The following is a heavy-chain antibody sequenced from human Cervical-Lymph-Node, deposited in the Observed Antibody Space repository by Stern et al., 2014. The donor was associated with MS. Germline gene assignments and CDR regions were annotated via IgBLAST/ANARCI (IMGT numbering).Heavy chain of an antibody. D-gene: IGHD1-26*01. CDR1: GGSISSDGDC. CDR3: ARDGPQVGAGSFDI. CDR2: ISYSGNT. J-gene: IGHJ3*02. Sequence: QLQLQESGPGLVKPSQTLSLTCTVSGGSISSDGDCWNWIRQLQGKGLERLGYISYSGNTYNNPSLKSRVTISVDTSKNQFSLKLSSVTAADTAVYYCARDGPQVGAGSFDIWGRGTMVTVSS. V-gene: IGHV4-31*03.